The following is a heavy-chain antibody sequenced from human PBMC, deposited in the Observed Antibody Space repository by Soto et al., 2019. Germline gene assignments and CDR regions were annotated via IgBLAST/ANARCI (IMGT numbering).Heavy chain of an antibody. V-gene: IGHV4-30-2*03. Sequence: SETLSLTCAVSGGYISGGYYSWSWIRQPPGKGLEWIGFIYNSGSTYYNSSLRSRVTISVDRSKNHFFLKLSSVTAADMAVYYCARHLGGTGGYHFDYWGQGTLVTVSS. CDR1: GGYISGGYYS. CDR3: ARHLGGTGGYHFDY. D-gene: IGHD2-8*02. CDR2: IYNSGST. J-gene: IGHJ4*02.